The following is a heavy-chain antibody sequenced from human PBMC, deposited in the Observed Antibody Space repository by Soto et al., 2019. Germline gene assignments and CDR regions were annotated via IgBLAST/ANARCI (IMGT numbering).Heavy chain of an antibody. D-gene: IGHD2-21*01. Sequence: VQLVQSGGGSVQPGGSLRLSCEASGFTFTSVWMHWVRQVPGKGLVWVSRINSDGSNIRYADSVKGRFTVSRDNAKGTLYLQMNSLTVEDTAVYYCARDGAQIVVLGAKYDYWGQGTLVTVSS. CDR1: GFTFTSVW. CDR3: ARDGAQIVVLGAKYDY. V-gene: IGHV3-74*01. J-gene: IGHJ4*02. CDR2: INSDGSNI.